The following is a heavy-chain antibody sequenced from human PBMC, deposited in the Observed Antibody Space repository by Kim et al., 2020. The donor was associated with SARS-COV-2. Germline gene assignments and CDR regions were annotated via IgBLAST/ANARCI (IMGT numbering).Heavy chain of an antibody. Sequence: LSLTCAASGFTFTSYAMSWVRQAPGKGLEWVSDVSGSGGSTKYADSVKGRFTISRDNSKNTLYMQMNSLRAEDTAVYYCAKGSGDSSGYYYAYYY. CDR3: AKGSGDSSGYYYAYYY. V-gene: IGHV3-23*01. D-gene: IGHD3-22*01. CDR1: GFTFTSYA. CDR2: VSGSGGST. J-gene: IGHJ6*03.